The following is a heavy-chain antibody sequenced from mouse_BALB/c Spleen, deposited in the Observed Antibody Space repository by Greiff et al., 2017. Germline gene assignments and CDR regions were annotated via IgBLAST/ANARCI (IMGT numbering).Heavy chain of an antibody. CDR3: ASPYGNYSYWYFDV. V-gene: IGHV3-2*02. CDR2: ISYSGST. D-gene: IGHD2-1*01. CDR1: GYSITSDYA. Sequence: EVKLMESGPGLVKPSQSLSLTCTVTGYSITSDYAWNWIRQFPGNKLEWMGYISYSGSTSYNPSLKSRISITRDTSKNQFFLQLNSVTTEDTATYYCASPYGNYSYWYFDVWGAGTTVTVSS. J-gene: IGHJ1*01.